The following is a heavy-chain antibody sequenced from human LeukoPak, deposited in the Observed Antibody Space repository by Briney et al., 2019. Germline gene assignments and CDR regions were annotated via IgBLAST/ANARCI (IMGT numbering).Heavy chain of an antibody. V-gene: IGHV3-43*01. Sequence: GGSLRLSCAASGFTFDDYTMHWVRHAPGKGLEWVSLISWDGGSTYYADSVKGRFTISRDNSKNSLYLQMNSLRTEDTALYYCAKDGGTGSYYWGQGTLVTVSS. CDR2: ISWDGGST. D-gene: IGHD3-16*01. CDR3: AKDGGTGSYY. CDR1: GFTFDDYT. J-gene: IGHJ4*02.